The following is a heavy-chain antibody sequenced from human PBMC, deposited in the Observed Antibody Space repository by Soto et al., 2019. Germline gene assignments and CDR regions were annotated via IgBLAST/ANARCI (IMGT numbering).Heavy chain of an antibody. CDR1: GYSFTSYW. D-gene: IGHD4-17*01. CDR3: ARSNDGDHYYYSYMDG. J-gene: IGHJ6*03. V-gene: IGHV5-51*01. Sequence: PGESLKISCKGSGYSFTSYWIGWVRQMPGKGLEWMGIIYPGDSDTRYSPSFQGQVTISADKSISTAYLQWSSLKASDTAMYYCARSNDGDHYYYSYMDGGGKGTPVTASS. CDR2: IYPGDSDT.